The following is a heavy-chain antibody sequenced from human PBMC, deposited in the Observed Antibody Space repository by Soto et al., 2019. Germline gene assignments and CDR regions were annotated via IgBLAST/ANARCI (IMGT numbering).Heavy chain of an antibody. CDR1: GGSISSSSYY. CDR3: ARLYDSSGYYYYYGMDV. Sequence: SETLSLTCTVSGGSISSSSYYWGWIRQPPGKGLEWTGSIYYSGSTYYNPSLKSRVTISVDTSKNQFSLKLSSVTAADTAVYYCARLYDSSGYYYYYGMDVWGQGTTVTVSS. J-gene: IGHJ6*02. D-gene: IGHD3-22*01. CDR2: IYYSGST. V-gene: IGHV4-39*01.